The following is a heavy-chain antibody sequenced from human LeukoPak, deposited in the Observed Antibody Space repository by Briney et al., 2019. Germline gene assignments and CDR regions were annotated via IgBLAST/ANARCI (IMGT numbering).Heavy chain of an antibody. Sequence: ASVKVSCKASGYTSTSYYMHWVRQAPGQGLEWMGIINPSGGSTSYAQKFQGRVTITADKSTSTAYMELSSLRSEDTAVYYCARDGTLKNDGAYGDTAMVSWGQGTLVTVSS. CDR3: ARDGTLKNDGAYGDTAMVS. J-gene: IGHJ4*02. CDR2: INPSGGST. D-gene: IGHD5-18*01. V-gene: IGHV1-46*01. CDR1: GYTSTSYY.